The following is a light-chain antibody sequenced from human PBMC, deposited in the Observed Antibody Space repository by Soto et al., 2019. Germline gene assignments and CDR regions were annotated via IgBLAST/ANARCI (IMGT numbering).Light chain of an antibody. V-gene: IGKV3-20*01. Sequence: VLTQSPGTLSLSPGERATLSCMASQTVRNNYLAWYQQKPGQAPSLLIYDASSRATGIPDRFSGGGSGTDFTLTISRLEPEDFAIYYCQKYHNLWTFGQGTTGDIK. CDR1: QTVRNNY. J-gene: IGKJ1*01. CDR2: DAS. CDR3: QKYHNLWT.